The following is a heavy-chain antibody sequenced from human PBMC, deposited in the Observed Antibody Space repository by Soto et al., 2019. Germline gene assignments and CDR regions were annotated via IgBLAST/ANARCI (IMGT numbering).Heavy chain of an antibody. CDR1: GGSISSGGYY. CDR3: ATDCTDSSGTTLGMDG. CDR2: IYYSGST. Sequence: SETLSLTCTVSGGSISSGGYYWSWIRQHPGKGLEWIGYIYYSGSTYYNPSLKSRVTISVDTSKSQFSLKLSSVTAADTAVYYCATDCTDSSGTTLGMDGWGQGTTVTVAS. V-gene: IGHV4-31*03. J-gene: IGHJ6*02. D-gene: IGHD6-19*01.